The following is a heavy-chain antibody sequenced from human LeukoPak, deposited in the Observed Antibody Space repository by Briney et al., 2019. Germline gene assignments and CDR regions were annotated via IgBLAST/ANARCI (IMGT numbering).Heavy chain of an antibody. CDR1: GYTFTGYY. J-gene: IGHJ5*02. V-gene: IGHV1-2*02. CDR3: ARGGWRWLQHGGWFDP. D-gene: IGHD5-24*01. CDR2: INPNSGGT. Sequence: ASVKVSCKASGYTFTGYYMHWVRQAPGQGLEWMGWINPNSGGTNYAQKFQGRVTMTRDTSISTAYMELSRLRSDDTAVYYCARGGWRWLQHGGWFDPWGQGTLVTVSS.